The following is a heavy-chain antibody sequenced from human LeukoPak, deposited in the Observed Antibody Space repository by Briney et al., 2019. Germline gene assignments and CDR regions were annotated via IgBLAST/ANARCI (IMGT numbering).Heavy chain of an antibody. J-gene: IGHJ3*02. CDR1: GGSISSGGYY. V-gene: IGHV4-61*08. CDR2: IYYSGST. Sequence: SETLSLTCTVSGGSISSGGYYWSWIRQPPGKGLEWIGYIYYSGSTNYNPSLKSRVIISVDTSKNQFSLKLSSVTAADTAVYHCARGGDFFDIWGQGTMVTVSS. D-gene: IGHD3-3*01. CDR3: ARGGDFFDI.